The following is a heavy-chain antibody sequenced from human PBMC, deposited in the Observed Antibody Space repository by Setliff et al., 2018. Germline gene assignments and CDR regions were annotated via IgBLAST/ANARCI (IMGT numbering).Heavy chain of an antibody. CDR3: TRARDRSGYWDFDY. V-gene: IGHV3-15*01. CDR1: GFTFSSSS. Sequence: PSETLSLSCAASGFTFSSSSMTWVRQAPGKGLEWVGRIKGKTDGLTTDYVAPVKGRFTISRDDSKNTLFLQMNNLKTEDTAVYYCTRARDRSGYWDFDYWGQGTLVTVSS. CDR2: IKGKTDGLTT. D-gene: IGHD3-3*01. J-gene: IGHJ4*02.